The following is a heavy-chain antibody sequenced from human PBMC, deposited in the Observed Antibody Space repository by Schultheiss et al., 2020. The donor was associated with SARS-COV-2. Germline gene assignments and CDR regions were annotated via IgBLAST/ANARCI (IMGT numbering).Heavy chain of an antibody. V-gene: IGHV4-34*01. D-gene: IGHD6-19*01. J-gene: IGHJ4*02. CDR2: INHSGST. CDR3: ARLRPIHNGQWLVLNY. Sequence: SETLSLTCAVYGGSFSGSYWSWIRQPPGKGLEWIGEINHSGSTNYNPSLKSRVTISVDTSKNQFSLKLSSVTAADTAVYYCARLRPIHNGQWLVLNYWGQGTLVTVSS. CDR1: GGSFSGSY.